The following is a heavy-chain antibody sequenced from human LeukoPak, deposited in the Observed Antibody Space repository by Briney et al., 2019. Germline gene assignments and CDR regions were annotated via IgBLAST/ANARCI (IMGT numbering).Heavy chain of an antibody. V-gene: IGHV1-46*01. CDR3: ARDLTLKYYDSGSYYLDY. CDR2: INPRGGST. J-gene: IGHJ4*02. CDR1: GYTFTSYY. D-gene: IGHD3-10*01. Sequence: GASVKVSCKASGYTFTSYYMHWVRQAPGQGLEWMGIINPRGGSTSYAQKFQGRVTMTRDTSTSTVYMELSSLRSEDTAVYYCARDLTLKYYDSGSYYLDYWGQGTLVTVSS.